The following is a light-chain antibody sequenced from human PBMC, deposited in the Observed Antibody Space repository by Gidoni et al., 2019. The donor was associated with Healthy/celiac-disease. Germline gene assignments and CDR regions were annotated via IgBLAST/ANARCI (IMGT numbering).Light chain of an antibody. CDR2: AAS. J-gene: IGKJ4*01. CDR1: QSISSY. V-gene: IGKV1-39*01. CDR3: QQSYSTPRT. Sequence: IQMTQPPSSLSASVGDRVTITRRASQSISSYLNWYQQKPGRAPKLLIYAASSLQSGVPSRFSGSGSGTDFNLTISRLQPEDFATYYCQQSYSTPRTFGGGTKVEIK.